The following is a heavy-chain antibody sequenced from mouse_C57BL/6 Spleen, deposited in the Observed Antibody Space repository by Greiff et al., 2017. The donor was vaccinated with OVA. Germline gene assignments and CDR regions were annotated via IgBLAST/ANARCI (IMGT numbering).Heavy chain of an antibody. J-gene: IGHJ1*03. CDR1: GYSFTGYF. CDR3: ARSGDYEGWYFDV. CDR2: INPYNGDT. V-gene: IGHV1-20*01. Sequence: EVQLQQSGPELVKPGDSVKISCKASGYSFTGYFMNWVMQSHGKSLEWIGRINPYNGDTFYNQKFKGKATVTVDKSSSTAHMELRSLTSEDSAVYYCARSGDYEGWYFDVWGTGTTVTVSS. D-gene: IGHD2-4*01.